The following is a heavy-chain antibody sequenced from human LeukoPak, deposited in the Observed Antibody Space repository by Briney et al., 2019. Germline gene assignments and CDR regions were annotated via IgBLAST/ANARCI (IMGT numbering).Heavy chain of an antibody. Sequence: PSETLSLTCTVSGGSISSSSYYWGWIRQPPGKGLEWIGSIYYSGSTYYNPSLKSRVTISVDTSKNQFSLKLSSVTAADTAVYYCARGGFGSSPNFDYWGQGTLVTVSS. CDR2: IYYSGST. V-gene: IGHV4-39*07. D-gene: IGHD1-26*01. CDR3: ARGGFGSSPNFDY. CDR1: GGSISSSSYY. J-gene: IGHJ4*02.